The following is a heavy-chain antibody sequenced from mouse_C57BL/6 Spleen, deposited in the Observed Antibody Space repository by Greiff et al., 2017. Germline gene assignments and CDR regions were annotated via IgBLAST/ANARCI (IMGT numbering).Heavy chain of an antibody. Sequence: VQVVESGPGLVAPSQSLSITCTVSGFSLTSYAISWVRQPPGKGLEWLGGIWTGGGTNSNSALKSRLSISKDNSTSQVFLKMTCLQTDAAARYCCARVRLAMDYWGQGASVTVAS. CDR2: IWTGGGT. J-gene: IGHJ4*01. V-gene: IGHV2-9-1*01. CDR3: ARVRLAMDY. D-gene: IGHD2-14*01. CDR1: GFSLTSYA.